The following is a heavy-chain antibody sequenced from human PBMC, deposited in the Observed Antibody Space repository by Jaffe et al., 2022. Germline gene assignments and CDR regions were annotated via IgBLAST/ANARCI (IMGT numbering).Heavy chain of an antibody. CDR2: IIPILGIA. CDR3: ARVAPAYCGGDCYREWYFDY. D-gene: IGHD2-21*02. V-gene: IGHV1-69*02. J-gene: IGHJ4*02. CDR1: GGTFSSYT. Sequence: QVQLVQSGAEVKKPGSSVKVSCKASGGTFSSYTISWVRQAPGQGLEWMGRIIPILGIANYAQKFQGRVTITADKSTSTAYMELSSLRSEDTAVYYCARVAPAYCGGDCYREWYFDYWGQGTLVTVSS.